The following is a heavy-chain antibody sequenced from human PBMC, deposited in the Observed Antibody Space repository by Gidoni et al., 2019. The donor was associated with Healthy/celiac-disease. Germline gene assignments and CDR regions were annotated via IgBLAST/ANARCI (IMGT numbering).Heavy chain of an antibody. V-gene: IGHV3-15*01. Sequence: EVQLVESGGGLVKPGGSLRLSCAASGFHFRNAWMSWVRQAPGKGLEWVGRIKSKTDGGTTDYAAPVKGRFTISRDDSKNTLYLQMNSLKTEDTAVYYCTTEWELLVGWAFDYWGQGTLVTVSS. CDR1: GFHFRNAW. CDR3: TTEWELLVGWAFDY. D-gene: IGHD1-26*01. CDR2: IKSKTDGGTT. J-gene: IGHJ4*02.